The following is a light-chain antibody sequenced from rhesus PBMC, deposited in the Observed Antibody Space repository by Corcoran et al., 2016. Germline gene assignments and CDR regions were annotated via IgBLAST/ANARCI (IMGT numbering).Light chain of an antibody. Sequence: DIQMTQSPSALSASVGDRVTISCRASQNIYSNLAWYQQKPGKAPKLLIYAASSLDTGIPSRFSGSGSGTDFTLTLSSLQPEDSAAYYCQHYYDNPYSFGQGTKVEIK. CDR2: AAS. J-gene: IGKJ2*01. CDR3: QHYYDNPYS. CDR1: QNIYSN. V-gene: IGKV1-44*01.